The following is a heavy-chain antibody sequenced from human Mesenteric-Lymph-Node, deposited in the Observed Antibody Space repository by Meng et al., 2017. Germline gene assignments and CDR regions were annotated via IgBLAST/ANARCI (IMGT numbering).Heavy chain of an antibody. CDR1: GFTFSSYG. J-gene: IGHJ4*02. V-gene: IGHV3-33*01. D-gene: IGHD2-15*01. CDR3: ARHPRYCSGGSCYSGGFDY. Sequence: GESLKISCAASGFTFSSYGMHWVRQAPGKGLEWVAVIWYDGSNKYYADSVKGRFTISRDNSKNTLYLQMNSLRAEDTAVYYCARHPRYCSGGSCYSGGFDYWGQGTLVTVSS. CDR2: IWYDGSNK.